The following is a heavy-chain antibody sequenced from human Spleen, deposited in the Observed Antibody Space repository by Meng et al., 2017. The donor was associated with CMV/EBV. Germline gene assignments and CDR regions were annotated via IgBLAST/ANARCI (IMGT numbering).Heavy chain of an antibody. CDR2: IYYSGST. CDR1: GGSISSYY. Sequence: SETLSLTCTVSGGSISSYYWSWIRQPPGKGLEWIGYIYYSGSTNYNPSLKTRVTISVDMSKNQFSLKLNSVTAADTAIYYCARSGSYGMFDPWGQGILVTVPQ. CDR3: ARSGSYGMFDP. D-gene: IGHD1-26*01. V-gene: IGHV4-59*12. J-gene: IGHJ5*02.